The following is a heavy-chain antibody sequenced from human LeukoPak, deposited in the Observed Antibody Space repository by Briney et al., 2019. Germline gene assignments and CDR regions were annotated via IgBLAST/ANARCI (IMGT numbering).Heavy chain of an antibody. V-gene: IGHV4-4*07. CDR3: ARLDSRPGTGRYFDY. CDR2: LYISGST. D-gene: IGHD1-14*01. J-gene: IGHJ4*02. Sequence: SETLSLTCTVSGASISSYYYNWIRQTAGRGLEWIGRLYISGSTDYNPSLKSRVTISVDTSNNQFSLNLNSVTAADTAVYYCARLDSRPGTGRYFDYWGQGTLVTVSS. CDR1: GASISSYY.